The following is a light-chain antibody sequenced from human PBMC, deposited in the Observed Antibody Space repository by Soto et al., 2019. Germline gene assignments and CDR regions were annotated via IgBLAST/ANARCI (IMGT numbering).Light chain of an antibody. CDR1: QDIHRY. CDR2: ATS. J-gene: IGKJ5*01. CDR3: QQYDNFPLT. V-gene: IGKV1-16*01. Sequence: DIQMTQSPVSLSASVGDRVTITCRASQDIHRYLAWFQQKPGKAPKSLIYATSSLQLGVPSRFSGSGSGTEFTLTISSLQPEDFETYYCQQYDNFPLTIGHGTRLEMK.